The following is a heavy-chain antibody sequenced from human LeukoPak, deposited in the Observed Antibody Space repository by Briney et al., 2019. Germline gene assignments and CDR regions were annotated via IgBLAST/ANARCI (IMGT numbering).Heavy chain of an antibody. CDR3: AIWTSGNY. V-gene: IGHV3-7*01. Sequence: PGGSLRLSCADSPFTFNGSWMNWVRQAPGKGLEWVANMDHTGSQKRYVDSVRGRFTISKDNPGASLYLDMHSLRAEDTAIYYCAIWTSGNYWGQGTLVTVSS. CDR2: MDHTGSQK. J-gene: IGHJ4*02. D-gene: IGHD1-1*01. CDR1: PFTFNGSW.